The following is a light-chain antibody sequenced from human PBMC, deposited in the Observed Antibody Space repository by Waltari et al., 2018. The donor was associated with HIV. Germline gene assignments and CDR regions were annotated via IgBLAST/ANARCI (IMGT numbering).Light chain of an antibody. Sequence: DIVMTQSPDSLAVSLGERATINCKSSQSVLYSSNHKNYLAWYQQKPGQPPKLLIYWASTRESGVADRFSGSGSGTDFTLTISSLQAEDVAVYYCQQYYSTPFTFGPGTKVDIK. CDR1: QSVLYSSNHKNY. V-gene: IGKV4-1*01. J-gene: IGKJ3*01. CDR3: QQYYSTPFT. CDR2: WAS.